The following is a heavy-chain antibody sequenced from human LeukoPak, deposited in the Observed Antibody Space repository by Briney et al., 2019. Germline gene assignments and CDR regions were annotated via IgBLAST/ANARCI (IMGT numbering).Heavy chain of an antibody. J-gene: IGHJ4*02. CDR3: ARVTYSSGWYYFDY. V-gene: IGHV1-69*06. CDR2: IIPIFGTA. D-gene: IGHD6-19*01. CDR1: GGTFSSYA. Sequence: SVKVSCKASGGTFSSYAISWVRLAPGQGLEWMGGIIPIFGTANYAQKFQGRVTITADKSTSTAYMELSSLRSEDTAVYYCARVTYSSGWYYFDYWGQGTLVTVSS.